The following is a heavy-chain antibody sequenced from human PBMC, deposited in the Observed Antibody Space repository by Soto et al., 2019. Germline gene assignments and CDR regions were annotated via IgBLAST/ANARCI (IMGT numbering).Heavy chain of an antibody. CDR1: GFSFSNAA. V-gene: IGHV3-23*01. D-gene: IGHD6-19*01. Sequence: EVQLLESGGGLVQPGGSLRLSCAASGFSFSNAALSWVRQAPGKGLEWVSAITGSGGSTYYADSVEGRFTISRDNSKNTLFLQMNSLRAEDTAVYFCAKLRAKSHIAVPFDYWGQGTLVTVSS. CDR2: ITGSGGST. J-gene: IGHJ4*02. CDR3: AKLRAKSHIAVPFDY.